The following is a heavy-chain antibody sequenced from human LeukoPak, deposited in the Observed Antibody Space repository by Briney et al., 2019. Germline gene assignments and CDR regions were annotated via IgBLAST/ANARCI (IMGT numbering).Heavy chain of an antibody. CDR1: GYTLTELS. CDR2: FDPEDGET. D-gene: IGHD6-13*01. CDR3: ATQQLVRFVLRFQH. J-gene: IGHJ1*01. Sequence: GASVKVSCKVSGYTLTELSMHWVRQAPGKGLEWMGRFDPEDGETIYAQKFQGRVTMTEDTSTSTAYMELSSLRSEDTAVYYCATQQLVRFVLRFQHWGQGTLVTVSS. V-gene: IGHV1-24*01.